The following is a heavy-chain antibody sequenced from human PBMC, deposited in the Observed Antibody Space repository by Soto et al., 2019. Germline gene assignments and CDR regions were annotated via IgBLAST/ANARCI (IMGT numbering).Heavy chain of an antibody. CDR1: GGSLTDHY. V-gene: IGHV4-59*11. D-gene: IGHD2-21*01. CDR2: VYYSGAT. J-gene: IGHJ3*02. CDR3: ARGNDWKSSTFHI. Sequence: QVQLQESGPGLVKPSETLSLTCTVAGGSLTDHYWNWFRQSPGRGLQWIGYVYYSGATSYNPSLPRRVTLTVGPSTNQSSLKLRSVTAADTGVYFCARGNDWKSSTFHIWGHGIMVSVSS.